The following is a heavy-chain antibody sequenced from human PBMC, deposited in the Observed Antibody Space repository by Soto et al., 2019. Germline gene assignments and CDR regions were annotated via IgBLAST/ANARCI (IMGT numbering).Heavy chain of an antibody. CDR2: IYYSGST. J-gene: IGHJ4*02. D-gene: IGHD6-19*01. CDR3: AIVSEIAVAGRLGAGLFDY. CDR1: GGSISSSSYY. Sequence: QLQLQESGPGLVKPSETLSLTCTVSGGSISSSSYYWGWIRQPPGKGLEWIGSIYYSGSTYYNPSLKSRVTISVDTAKNQFSLKLSSVTAADTAVYYCAIVSEIAVAGRLGAGLFDYWGQGTLVTVSS. V-gene: IGHV4-39*01.